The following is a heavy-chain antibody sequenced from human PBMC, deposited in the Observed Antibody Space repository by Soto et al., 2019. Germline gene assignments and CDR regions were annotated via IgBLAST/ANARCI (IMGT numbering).Heavy chain of an antibody. V-gene: IGHV4-39*01. CDR1: GGSISGSSYY. J-gene: IGHJ5*02. D-gene: IGHD2-15*01. CDR3: ARRVTRGPVVEFDP. Sequence: SETLSLTCTVSGGSISGSSYYWGWIRQPPGKGLEWIGNIYYSGSTYYNPSLKSRVTISVDTSKNQFSLKLSSVTAADTAVYYCARRVTRGPVVEFDPWGQGTLVTVSS. CDR2: IYYSGST.